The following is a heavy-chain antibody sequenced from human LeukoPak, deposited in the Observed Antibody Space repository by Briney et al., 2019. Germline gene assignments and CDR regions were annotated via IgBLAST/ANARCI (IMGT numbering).Heavy chain of an antibody. CDR1: GFSFRSYA. CDR2: IDDSGVIR. V-gene: IGHV3-23*01. D-gene: IGHD3-22*01. J-gene: IGHJ6*02. Sequence: GGSLRLSCAASGFSFRSYAMSWVRQAPGKGLEWVSRIDDSGVIRSYADSVKGRFTISRDNSKMTLTLQMNSLRAEDTAVYYCAKRLKRNYYYHYAMDVWSQGTTVTVSS. CDR3: AKRLKRNYYYHYAMDV.